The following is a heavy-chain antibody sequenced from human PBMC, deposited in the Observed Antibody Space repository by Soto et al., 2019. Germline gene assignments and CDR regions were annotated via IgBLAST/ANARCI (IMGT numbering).Heavy chain of an antibody. J-gene: IGHJ4*02. CDR2: ITGSGGDT. CDR3: AKGSASGSPYYFDF. Sequence: GGSLRLSCAASGFTFSNYAMSWVRQAPGKGLEWVSAITGSGGDTYHADSVKGRFTISRDNSKNTLFLQMNRLRADDTAVYYCAKGSASGSPYYFDFWGQGTLVTVSA. CDR1: GFTFSNYA. V-gene: IGHV3-23*01. D-gene: IGHD6-25*01.